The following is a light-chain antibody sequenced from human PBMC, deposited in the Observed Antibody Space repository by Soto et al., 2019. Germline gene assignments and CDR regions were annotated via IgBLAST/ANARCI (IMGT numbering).Light chain of an antibody. CDR2: EVS. Sequence: QSVLTQPASVSGSPGQSITMSCTGTSSDVGGYNYVSWYQQHQGKAPQLIIYEVSNRPSAVSNRFSGSKSGNTASLTISGLQTEDEADYHCSSYTSSSILYVFGTGTKVTVL. CDR1: SSDVGGYNY. J-gene: IGLJ1*01. CDR3: SSYTSSSILYV. V-gene: IGLV2-14*01.